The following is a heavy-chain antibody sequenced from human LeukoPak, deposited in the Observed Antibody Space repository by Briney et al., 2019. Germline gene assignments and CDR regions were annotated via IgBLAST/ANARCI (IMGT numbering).Heavy chain of an antibody. J-gene: IGHJ4*02. CDR3: ARVASSSWYDY. Sequence: GGSLRLSCAASGFTLSSYWMHWVRQAPGKGLVWVSRINSDGSSTSYADSVKGRFTISRDNAKNTLYLQMNSLRAEDTAVYYCARVASSSWYDYWGQGTLVTVSS. CDR1: GFTLSSYW. V-gene: IGHV3-74*01. CDR2: INSDGSST. D-gene: IGHD6-13*01.